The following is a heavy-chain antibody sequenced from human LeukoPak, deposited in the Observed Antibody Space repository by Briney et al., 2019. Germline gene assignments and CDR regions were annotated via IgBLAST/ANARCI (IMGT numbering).Heavy chain of an antibody. Sequence: GESLKISCKASGYSFSSYWIGWMRQMPGKGLEWMGVVYPADSDTRYSPSFQGQVTISADKSISTAYLQWSSLRASDTAVYYCAKGDGEFAHWGQGTLVTVSS. D-gene: IGHD3-10*01. CDR2: VYPADSDT. J-gene: IGHJ4*02. V-gene: IGHV5-51*01. CDR3: AKGDGEFAH. CDR1: GYSFSSYW.